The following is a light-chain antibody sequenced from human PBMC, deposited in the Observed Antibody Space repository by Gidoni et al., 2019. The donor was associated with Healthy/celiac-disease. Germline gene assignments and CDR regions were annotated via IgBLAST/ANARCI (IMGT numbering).Light chain of an antibody. Sequence: DIQMTQSPSPLSASVGDRVTITCRASQSISSYLNWYQQKPGKAPKLLIYASSSLQSGVPSRFSGSGSGTDFTLTISRLQPEDFATYYCQQSYSTPRFGPGTKVDIK. V-gene: IGKV1-39*01. CDR1: QSISSY. CDR3: QQSYSTPR. CDR2: ASS. J-gene: IGKJ3*01.